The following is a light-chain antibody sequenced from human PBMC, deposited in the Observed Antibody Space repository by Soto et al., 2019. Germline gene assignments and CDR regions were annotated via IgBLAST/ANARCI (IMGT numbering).Light chain of an antibody. CDR2: ATS. Sequence: DIQMTQSPASLSASVGDRVTITCRASQGIRSDLGWYQQKPGEAPRRLIYATSSLQSGVPSRFSGSGSGTEFTLTISSLQPEDFATYYCLQHNTYPPTFGRGTRVESK. CDR1: QGIRSD. J-gene: IGKJ4*02. CDR3: LQHNTYPPT. V-gene: IGKV1-17*01.